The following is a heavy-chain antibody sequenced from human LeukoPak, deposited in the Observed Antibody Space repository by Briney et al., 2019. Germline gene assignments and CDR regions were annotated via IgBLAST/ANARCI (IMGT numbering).Heavy chain of an antibody. Sequence: SDTLSLTCTVSGGSIINHYWSWIRQPAGKGLEWIGRIYSSGSANYSPSLKSRVSMSIDTSNNHFSLNLTSVTAADTALYFCARDVRYASGWSTPESWGQGTLVTVSS. J-gene: IGHJ5*02. V-gene: IGHV4-4*07. CDR1: GGSIINHY. CDR2: IYSSGSA. D-gene: IGHD6-19*01. CDR3: ARDVRYASGWSTPES.